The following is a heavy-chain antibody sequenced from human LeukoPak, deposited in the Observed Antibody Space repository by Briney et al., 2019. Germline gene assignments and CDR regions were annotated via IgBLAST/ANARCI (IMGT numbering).Heavy chain of an antibody. CDR1: GFTFSIYG. V-gene: IGHV3-30*18. CDR2: ISYDGSNK. Sequence: GGSLRLSCAASGFTFSIYGMHWVRQAPGKGLEWVAVISYDGSNKYYADSVKGRFTISRDNSKDTLYLQMNSLRAEDTAVYYCAKGTGYSSGWYVKTFDYWGQGTLVTVSS. CDR3: AKGTGYSSGWYVKTFDY. J-gene: IGHJ4*02. D-gene: IGHD6-13*01.